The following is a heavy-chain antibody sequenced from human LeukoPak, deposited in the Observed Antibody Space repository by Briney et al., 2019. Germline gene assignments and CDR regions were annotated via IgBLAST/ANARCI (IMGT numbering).Heavy chain of an antibody. CDR3: AKGEKQLTFIRGYTFNI. CDR1: GFTFSSYE. V-gene: IGHV3-30*02. CDR2: IRYDGSKR. J-gene: IGHJ3*02. D-gene: IGHD3-10*01. Sequence: GGSLRLSCAASGFTFSSYEMNWVRQAPDKGLEWVASIRYDGSKRSFADSVKGRFTISRDNSKNTLYLHMNSLRAEDTAVYYCAKGEKQLTFIRGYTFNIWGQGTMVTVSS.